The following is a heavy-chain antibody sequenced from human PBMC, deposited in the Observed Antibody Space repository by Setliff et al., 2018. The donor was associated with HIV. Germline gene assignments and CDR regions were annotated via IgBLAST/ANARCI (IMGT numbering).Heavy chain of an antibody. V-gene: IGHV1-2*02. CDR2: INPNSGGT. J-gene: IGHJ5*02. CDR1: GYTFSDFY. D-gene: IGHD1-26*01. CDR3: ARNTPGIVPRRVGFDP. Sequence: ASVKVSCKASGYTFSDFYIHWVRQAPGQGLEWMGWINPNSGGTNYTQRFQGRVTMTRDTSSSTAYLELSRLISDDTAVYYCARNTPGIVPRRVGFDPWGQGTLVTVSS.